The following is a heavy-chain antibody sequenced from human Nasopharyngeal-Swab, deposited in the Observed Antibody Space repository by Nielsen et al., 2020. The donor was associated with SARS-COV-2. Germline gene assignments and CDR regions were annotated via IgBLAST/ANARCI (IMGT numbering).Heavy chain of an antibody. Sequence: ASVKVSCKASGYTFTSYDINWVRQATGQGLAWMGWMNPNSGNTGYAQKFQGRVTMTRNTSISTAYMELSSLRSEDTAVYYCARGTPYYYGSGSYSIGGFLDVWGQGTTVTVSS. V-gene: IGHV1-8*01. D-gene: IGHD3-10*01. J-gene: IGHJ6*02. CDR3: ARGTPYYYGSGSYSIGGFLDV. CDR2: MNPNSGNT. CDR1: GYTFTSYD.